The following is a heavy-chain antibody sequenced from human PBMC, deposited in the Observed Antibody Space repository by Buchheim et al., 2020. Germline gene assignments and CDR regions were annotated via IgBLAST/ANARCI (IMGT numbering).Heavy chain of an antibody. CDR3: AKLYYYDSSGSPAYNWFDP. V-gene: IGHV3-23*01. Sequence: EVQLLESGGGLVQPGGSLRLSCAASGFTFGSYAMSWVRQAPGKGLEWVSAISGSGGSTYYADSVKGRFTISRDNSKKTLYLQMNSLRAEDTAVYYCAKLYYYDSSGSPAYNWFDPWGQGTL. CDR2: ISGSGGST. D-gene: IGHD3-22*01. CDR1: GFTFGSYA. J-gene: IGHJ5*02.